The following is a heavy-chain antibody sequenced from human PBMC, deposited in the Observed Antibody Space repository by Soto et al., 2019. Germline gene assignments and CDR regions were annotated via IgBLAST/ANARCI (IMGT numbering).Heavy chain of an antibody. J-gene: IGHJ3*02. CDR3: ARRTRHNDAFDI. CDR2: MYYSGST. CDR1: GGSVTSGSYY. D-gene: IGHD1-1*01. V-gene: IGHV4-39*01. Sequence: QLQLQESGPGLVKPSETLSLTCTVSGGSVTSGSYYWGWIRQPPGKGLEWIGGMYYSGSTYYNPSLRSGSTLPIDTSKTRFSLRLSFVTAAATAGYYCARRTRHNDAFDIWGQGTMVTVSS.